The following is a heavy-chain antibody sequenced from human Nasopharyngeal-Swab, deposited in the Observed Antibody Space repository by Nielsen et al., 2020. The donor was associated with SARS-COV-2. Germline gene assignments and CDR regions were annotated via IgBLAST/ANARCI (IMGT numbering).Heavy chain of an antibody. CDR2: INPSGGST. V-gene: IGHV1-46*01. Sequence: ASVKVSCKASGYTFTSYYMHWVRQAPGQGLEWMGIINPSGGSTSYAQKFQGRVTMTRDTSTSTVYMELSSLRSEDTAVYYCARSLNIVVVVAAKDYYYYGMDVWGQGTTVTVS. J-gene: IGHJ6*02. D-gene: IGHD2-15*01. CDR3: ARSLNIVVVVAAKDYYYYGMDV. CDR1: GYTFTSYY.